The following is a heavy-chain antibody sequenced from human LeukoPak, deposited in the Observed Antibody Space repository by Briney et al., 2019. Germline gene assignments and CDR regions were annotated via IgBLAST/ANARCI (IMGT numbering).Heavy chain of an antibody. Sequence: GGSLSLSCAASGFTFSSHAMSWVRQAPGKGLEWVSALSGSGGSTYYADSVKGRFTISRDNSRNTLYLQMNSLRAEDTAVYYCAKAPHSSSWYGVYFDYWGQGTLVTVSS. D-gene: IGHD6-13*01. CDR2: LSGSGGST. CDR3: AKAPHSSSWYGVYFDY. CDR1: GFTFSSHA. J-gene: IGHJ4*02. V-gene: IGHV3-23*01.